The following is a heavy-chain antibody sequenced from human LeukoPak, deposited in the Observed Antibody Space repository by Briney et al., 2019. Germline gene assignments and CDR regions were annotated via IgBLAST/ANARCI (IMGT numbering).Heavy chain of an antibody. Sequence: GGSLRLSCTASGFTFSSYWMSWVRQAPGKGLEWVANIKQDGGEKYYADSVKGRFTISRDNAKNSLYLQMNSLRAEDTAVYYCARLGARQVLDYWGQGTLVTVSS. J-gene: IGHJ4*02. D-gene: IGHD4-17*01. CDR1: GFTFSSYW. CDR2: IKQDGGEK. V-gene: IGHV3-7*01. CDR3: ARLGARQVLDY.